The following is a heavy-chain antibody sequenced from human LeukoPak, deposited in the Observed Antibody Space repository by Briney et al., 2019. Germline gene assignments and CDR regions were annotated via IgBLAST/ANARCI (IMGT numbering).Heavy chain of an antibody. Sequence: ASVKVSCKASGYTFSDYFIHWVRQAPGQGPEWMGWISAYNGNTNYAQKLQGRVTMTTDTSTSTAYMELRSLRSDDTAVYYCARVGGEAVAGNDYWGQGTLVTVSS. CDR2: ISAYNGNT. V-gene: IGHV1-18*04. CDR3: ARVGGEAVAGNDY. J-gene: IGHJ4*02. D-gene: IGHD6-19*01. CDR1: GYTFSDYF.